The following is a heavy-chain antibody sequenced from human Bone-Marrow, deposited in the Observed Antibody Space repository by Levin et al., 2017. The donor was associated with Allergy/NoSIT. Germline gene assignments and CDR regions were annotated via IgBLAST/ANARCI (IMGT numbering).Heavy chain of an antibody. D-gene: IGHD6-19*01. CDR3: AKDAVAVPGVLSRFDS. Sequence: GGSLRLSCAASGFTFTDYGFHWVRQAPGKGLESVAFISYNGNKIYYTDSVKGRFTISRDNSKKTVYLQMNSLRTEDTAVFYCAKDAVAVPGVLSRFDSWGQGALVTVSS. J-gene: IGHJ4*02. CDR2: ISYNGNKI. CDR1: GFTFTDYG. V-gene: IGHV3-30*18.